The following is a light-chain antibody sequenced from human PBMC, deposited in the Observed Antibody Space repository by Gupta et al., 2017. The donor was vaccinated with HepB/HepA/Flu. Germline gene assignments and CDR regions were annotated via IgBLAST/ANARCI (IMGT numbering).Light chain of an antibody. V-gene: IGLV3-25*03. CDR3: QSPDRSGTYVL. Sequence: GLTQPPSISVSPGQTARTTCSGDALPNHYANWFQQKPGQAPIRVIYKDSERPSGIPERFSASSSGTIATLTITGVQAEDEAMYHCQSPDRSGTYVLFGGGTQLTV. CDR2: KDS. CDR1: ALPNHY. J-gene: IGLJ3*02.